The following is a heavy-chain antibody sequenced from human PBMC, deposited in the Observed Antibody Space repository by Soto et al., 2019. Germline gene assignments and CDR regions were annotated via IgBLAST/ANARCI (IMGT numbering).Heavy chain of an antibody. CDR3: ASQEYSSSTHAWFDP. CDR2: ISSSSSYI. D-gene: IGHD6-6*01. Sequence: PGGSLRLSCAASGFTFSSYSMNWVRQAPGKGLEWVSSISSSSSYIYYADSVKGRFTISRDNAKNSLYLQMNSLRAEDTAVYYCASQEYSSSTHAWFDPWGQGTLVTVSS. CDR1: GFTFSSYS. V-gene: IGHV3-21*01. J-gene: IGHJ5*02.